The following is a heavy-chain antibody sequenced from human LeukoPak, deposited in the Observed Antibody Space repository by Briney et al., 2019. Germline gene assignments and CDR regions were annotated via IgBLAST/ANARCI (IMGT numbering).Heavy chain of an antibody. V-gene: IGHV3-7*03. CDR3: ARPPGRTGAFDI. D-gene: IGHD3-10*01. CDR1: GFTFSSYW. CDR2: IKQDGSDK. Sequence: GGPLRLSCAASGFTFSSYWMSWVRQAPGKGLEWVATIKQDGSDKYYVDSVKGRFTISRDNAKNTLYLQMNSLRAEDTAVYYCARPPGRTGAFDIWGQGTMVTVSS. J-gene: IGHJ3*02.